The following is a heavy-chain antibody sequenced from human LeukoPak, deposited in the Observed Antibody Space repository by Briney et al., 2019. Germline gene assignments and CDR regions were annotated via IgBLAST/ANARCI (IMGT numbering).Heavy chain of an antibody. V-gene: IGHV4-34*01. J-gene: IGHJ4*02. CDR3: ARVGYSSSWYIDY. Sequence: SETLSLTCTVSGGSISSYYWSWIRQPPGKGLEWIGEINHSGRTNYNPSLKSRVTISVDTSKNQFSLKLSSVTAADTAVYYCARVGYSSSWYIDYWGQGTLVTVSS. CDR1: GGSISSYY. CDR2: INHSGRT. D-gene: IGHD6-13*01.